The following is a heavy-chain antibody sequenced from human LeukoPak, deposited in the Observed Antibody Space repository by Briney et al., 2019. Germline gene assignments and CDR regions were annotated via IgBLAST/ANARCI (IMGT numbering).Heavy chain of an antibody. J-gene: IGHJ4*02. V-gene: IGHV1-18*01. Sequence: GASVKVSCKAPGYTFTSYGISWVRQAPGQGLEWMGWISAYNGNTNYAQKLQGRVTMTTDTSTSTAYMELRSLRSDDTAVYYCARGMYCSSTSCFSFDYWGQGTLVTVSS. CDR1: GYTFTSYG. D-gene: IGHD2-2*01. CDR3: ARGMYCSSTSCFSFDY. CDR2: ISAYNGNT.